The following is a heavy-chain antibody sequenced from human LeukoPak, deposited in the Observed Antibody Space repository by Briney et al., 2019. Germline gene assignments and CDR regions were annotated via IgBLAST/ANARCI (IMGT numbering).Heavy chain of an antibody. D-gene: IGHD3-10*01. V-gene: IGHV3-33*01. J-gene: IGHJ6*02. CDR2: ILSDGSKE. CDR1: GFTFSSYG. Sequence: GGSLRLSCAASGFTFSSYGTHWVRQAPGKGLEWVAVILSDGSKEFYTDSVKGRFTISRDNSKNTLYLQMNSLRAEDTAVYYCARDSAPAYGSGSYNYYYYYGMDVWGQGTTVTVSS. CDR3: ARDSAPAYGSGSYNYYYYYGMDV.